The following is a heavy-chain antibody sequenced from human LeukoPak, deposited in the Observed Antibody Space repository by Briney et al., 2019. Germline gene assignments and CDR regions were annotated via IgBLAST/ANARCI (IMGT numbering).Heavy chain of an antibody. V-gene: IGHV4-59*01. J-gene: IGHJ3*02. D-gene: IGHD3-9*01. Sequence: PSETLSLTCTVSGGSISSYYWSWIRQPPGKGLEWIGYIYYSGSTNYNPSPKSRVTISVDTSKNQFSLKLSSVTAADTAVYYCARGDRYYDILTGYYSLAAVDAFDIWGQGTMVTVSS. CDR1: GGSISSYY. CDR3: ARGDRYYDILTGYYSLAAVDAFDI. CDR2: IYYSGST.